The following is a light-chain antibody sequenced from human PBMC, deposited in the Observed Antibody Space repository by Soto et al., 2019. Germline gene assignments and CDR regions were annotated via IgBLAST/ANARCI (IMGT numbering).Light chain of an antibody. V-gene: IGKV3-15*01. CDR3: QQYNSWPLT. CDR1: QSLNSD. CDR2: GAS. Sequence: ETVMTQSPATLSMSPGERATLSCRASQSLNSDLVWYQQKPGQAPRRLIYGASTSAAGIPGRFGGSGSGTEFTLTISSLQSEDVAFYCCQQYNSWPLTFGGGTKVDIK. J-gene: IGKJ4*01.